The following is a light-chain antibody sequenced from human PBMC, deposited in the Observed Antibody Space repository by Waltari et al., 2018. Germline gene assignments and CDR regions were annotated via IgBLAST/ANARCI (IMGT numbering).Light chain of an antibody. Sequence: QSVLTQPPSVSGAPGQRVTISCTGSSPNIGAGSDVHWYQQLPGTAPKLLIYNNINRPSGVPDRFSGSKSGTSASLAITGLQAEDEAVYYCQSYDSSLSGSRVFGGGTKLTVL. CDR1: SPNIGAGSD. CDR3: QSYDSSLSGSRV. J-gene: IGLJ3*02. CDR2: NNI. V-gene: IGLV1-40*01.